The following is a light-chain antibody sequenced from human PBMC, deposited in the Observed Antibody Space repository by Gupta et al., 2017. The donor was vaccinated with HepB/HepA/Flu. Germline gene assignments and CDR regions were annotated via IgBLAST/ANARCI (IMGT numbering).Light chain of an antibody. CDR3: LQYNNWPGT. Sequence: EIVMTQSPATLSVSPGERATLSCRASQSVSSNLAWYQQKPGQAPRLLIYGASTRATGIPARFSGSGSGTEFTLTISSLQSEDFAVYYCLQYNNWPGTFGQGTKVEIK. CDR2: GAS. CDR1: QSVSSN. V-gene: IGKV3-15*01. J-gene: IGKJ1*01.